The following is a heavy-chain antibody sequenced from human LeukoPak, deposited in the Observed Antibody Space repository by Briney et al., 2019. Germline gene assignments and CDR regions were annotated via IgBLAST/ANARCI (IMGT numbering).Heavy chain of an antibody. D-gene: IGHD2-2*01. Sequence: PSETLSLTCTVSGGSISSGGYYWSWIRQPPGKGLEWIGYIYYSGSTNYNPSLKSRVTISVDTSKNQFSLKLSSVTAADTAVYYCARVVPAAMGDAFDIWGQGTMVTVSS. CDR3: ARVVPAAMGDAFDI. J-gene: IGHJ3*02. CDR2: IYYSGST. V-gene: IGHV4-61*08. CDR1: GGSISSGGYY.